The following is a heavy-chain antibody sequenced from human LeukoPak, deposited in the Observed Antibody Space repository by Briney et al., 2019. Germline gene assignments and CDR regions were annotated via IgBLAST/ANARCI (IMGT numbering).Heavy chain of an antibody. Sequence: SETLSLTCTVSGNSISNSNYYWGWIRQPPGKGLEWIGNIYYSGRTYYNPSLKSRVTISVDTSKNQFSLRLNSVTAADTAVYYCARHIAVALYSGFSYYMDVWGKGTTVTVSS. J-gene: IGHJ6*03. CDR3: ARHIAVALYSGFSYYMDV. V-gene: IGHV4-39*07. CDR1: GNSISNSNYY. CDR2: IYYSGRT. D-gene: IGHD6-19*01.